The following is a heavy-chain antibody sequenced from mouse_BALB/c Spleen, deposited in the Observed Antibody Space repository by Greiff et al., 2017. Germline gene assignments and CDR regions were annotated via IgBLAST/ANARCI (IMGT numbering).Heavy chain of an antibody. CDR2: IYPGDGDT. V-gene: IGHV1-82*01. J-gene: IGHJ2*01. CDR1: GYAFSSSW. CDR3: ARETSYFDY. Sequence: VQLVESGPELVKPGASVKISCKASGYAFSSSWMNWVKQRPGQGLEWIGRIYPGDGDTNYNGKFKGKATLTADKSSSTAYMQLSSLTSVDSAVYFCARETSYFDYWGQGTTLTVSS.